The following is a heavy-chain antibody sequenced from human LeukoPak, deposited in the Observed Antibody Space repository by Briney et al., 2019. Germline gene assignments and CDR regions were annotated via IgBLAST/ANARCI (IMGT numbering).Heavy chain of an antibody. V-gene: IGHV1-69-2*01. D-gene: IGHD1-26*01. Sequence: GASVKVSCKASGYNFPAYYMSWVQQAPGKGLEWMGRIDPEDGHTIYAEKFQGRVTISADTSTDTVYMELSSLRSDDTAVYYCATAKWELLRFDYRGQGTLITVSS. CDR1: GYNFPAYY. CDR3: ATAKWELLRFDY. CDR2: IDPEDGHT. J-gene: IGHJ4*02.